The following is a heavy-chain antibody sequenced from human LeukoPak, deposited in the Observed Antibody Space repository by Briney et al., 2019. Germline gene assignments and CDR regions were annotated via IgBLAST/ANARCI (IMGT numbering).Heavy chain of an antibody. CDR3: AKDSGSYYCLDY. J-gene: IGHJ4*02. V-gene: IGHV3-30*18. CDR1: GFTFSSYG. D-gene: IGHD1-26*01. Sequence: GGSLRLSCAVSGFTFSSYGMHWVRQAPGKGLEWVAVISYDGSNKYYADSVKGRFTISRDNSKNTLYLQMNSLRAEDTAVYYCAKDSGSYYCLDYWGQGTLVTVSS. CDR2: ISYDGSNK.